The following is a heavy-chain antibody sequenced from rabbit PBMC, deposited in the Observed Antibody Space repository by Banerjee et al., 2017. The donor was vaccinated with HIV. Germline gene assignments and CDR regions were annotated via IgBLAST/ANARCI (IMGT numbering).Heavy chain of an antibody. CDR1: GLDFSSSYW. CDR2: IYAGVGDRA. D-gene: IGHD8-1*01. CDR3: ARDKTDGGSGYAFGL. J-gene: IGHJ4*01. Sequence: QSLEESGGDLVKPGASLTLTCTASGLDFSSSYWICWVRQAPGKGLEWIACIYAGVGDRAYYASWAKGRFTISKTSSTTVTLQMTSLTAADTATYFCARDKTDGGSGYAFGLWGQGPWSPS. V-gene: IGHV1S40*01.